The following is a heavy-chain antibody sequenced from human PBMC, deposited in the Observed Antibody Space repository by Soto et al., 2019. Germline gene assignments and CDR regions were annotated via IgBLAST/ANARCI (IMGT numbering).Heavy chain of an antibody. D-gene: IGHD3-3*01. CDR2: VSTSGNV. CDR1: GGSLTKYY. CDR3: ARANNAFSSLYPLAFDY. Sequence: SETLSLTCTVSGGSLTKYYWSWIRQPAGKGLEWIGRVSTSGNVVSKASLRSRLTMSVDTSKNQFSLRLTSVTAADTAVYYCARANNAFSSLYPLAFDYWGQGALVTVSS. J-gene: IGHJ4*02. V-gene: IGHV4-4*07.